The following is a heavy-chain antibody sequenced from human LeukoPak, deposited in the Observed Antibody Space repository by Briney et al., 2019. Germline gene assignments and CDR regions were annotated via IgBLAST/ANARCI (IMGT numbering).Heavy chain of an antibody. CDR2: ISYDGSNK. V-gene: IGHV3-30*18. J-gene: IGHJ2*01. CDR1: GFTFSSYG. D-gene: IGHD3-22*01. Sequence: GGSLRLSCAASGFTFSSYGMHWVRQAPGKGLEWVAVISYDGSNKYYADSVKGRFTTSRDNSKNTLYLQMNSLRAEDTAVYYCAKGRYDSSGYSNPYWYFDLWGRGTLVTVSS. CDR3: AKGRYDSSGYSNPYWYFDL.